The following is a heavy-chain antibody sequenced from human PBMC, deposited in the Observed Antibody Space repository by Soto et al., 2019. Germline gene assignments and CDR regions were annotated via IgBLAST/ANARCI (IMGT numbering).Heavy chain of an antibody. J-gene: IGHJ6*02. CDR1: GYTFTSYY. CDR2: INPSGGST. Sequence: AASVEVSCKASGYTFTSYYMHWVRRARGQGLEWMGIINPSGGSTSYAQKFQGRVTMTRDTSTSTVYMELSSLRSEDTAVYYCARDVGATPGMDVWGQGTTVTVSS. V-gene: IGHV1-46*01. D-gene: IGHD2-15*01. CDR3: ARDVGATPGMDV.